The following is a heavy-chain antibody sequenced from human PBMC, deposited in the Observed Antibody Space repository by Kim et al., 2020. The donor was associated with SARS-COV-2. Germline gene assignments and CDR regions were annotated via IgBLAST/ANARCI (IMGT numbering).Heavy chain of an antibody. Sequence: GGSLRLSCAASGFTLTTCSIDWVRQTPGMGLEWVSSITRGDSNIDDGDSLKGRLTISSDNAKDALFLQVTSLGAEDTAIYSRNFHLLVMTTSFDDWGQGSLVTVSS. CDR3: NFHLLVMTTSFDD. CDR2: ITRGDSNI. D-gene: IGHD3-22*01. CDR1: GFTLTTCS. V-gene: IGHV3-21*01. J-gene: IGHJ4*02.